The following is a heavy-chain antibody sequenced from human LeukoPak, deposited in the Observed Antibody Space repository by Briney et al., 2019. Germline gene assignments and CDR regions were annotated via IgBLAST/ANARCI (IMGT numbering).Heavy chain of an antibody. D-gene: IGHD3-22*01. CDR2: IIPILGIA. CDR3: ARALFYYDSSGYFFDY. Sequence: GASVKVSCKASGYTFTSYGISWVRQAPGQGLEWMGRIIPILGIANYAQKFQGRVTITADKSTSTAYMELSSLRSEDTAVYYCARALFYYDSSGYFFDYWGQGTLVTVSS. J-gene: IGHJ4*02. CDR1: GYTFTSYG. V-gene: IGHV1-69*04.